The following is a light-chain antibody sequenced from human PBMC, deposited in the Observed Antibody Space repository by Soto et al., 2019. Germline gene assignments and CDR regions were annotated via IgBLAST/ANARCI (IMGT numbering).Light chain of an antibody. CDR2: DVN. Sequence: HSVLTQPPSASGSPGQSVTVSCTGTSSDVGGYNYVSWYQQHLDKAPKLMIYDVNQRPSGVPDRFSGSKSGNTASLTVSGLQAEDEADYYCSSYAGTHVVFGTGTKVTVL. V-gene: IGLV2-8*01. J-gene: IGLJ1*01. CDR1: SSDVGGYNY. CDR3: SSYAGTHVV.